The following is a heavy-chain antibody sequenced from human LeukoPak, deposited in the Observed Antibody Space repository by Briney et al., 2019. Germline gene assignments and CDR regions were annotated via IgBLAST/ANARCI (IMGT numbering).Heavy chain of an antibody. V-gene: IGHV5-51*01. CDR2: IYPGDSDT. Sequence: GESLKISCKGSGYSFTSYWIGWVRQMPGKGPEWMGIIYPGDSDTRYSPSFQGQVTISADKSISTAYLQWSSLKASDTAMYYCARRIGWVRGPNWFDPWGQGTLVTVSS. J-gene: IGHJ5*02. CDR1: GYSFTSYW. CDR3: ARRIGWVRGPNWFDP. D-gene: IGHD3-10*01.